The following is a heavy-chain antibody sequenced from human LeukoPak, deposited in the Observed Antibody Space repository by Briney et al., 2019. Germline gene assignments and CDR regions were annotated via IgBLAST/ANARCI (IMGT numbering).Heavy chain of an antibody. Sequence: PGGSLRLSCAASEFTFSSYAMSWVRQAPGRGLEWVSAISGRDGRTYYTDSVKGRFTISRDNSKNTLYLQMNSLRAEDTAVYYCAKSLYSSSTYFDYWGQGTLVTVSS. D-gene: IGHD6-6*01. J-gene: IGHJ4*02. CDR1: EFTFSSYA. CDR3: AKSLYSSSTYFDY. CDR2: ISGRDGRT. V-gene: IGHV3-23*01.